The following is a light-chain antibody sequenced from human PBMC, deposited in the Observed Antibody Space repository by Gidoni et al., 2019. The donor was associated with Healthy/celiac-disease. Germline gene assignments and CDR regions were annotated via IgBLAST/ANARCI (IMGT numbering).Light chain of an antibody. CDR3: QQYNNWPPLT. J-gene: IGKJ4*01. CDR2: GAS. Sequence: EIVMTQSPSPLPVSPGERATLSCRASQGVSSNLAGYHQHPGQAPRLLISGASTMATAIPARFSGSGSGTEFTLTISSLQSEDFAVYYCQQYNNWPPLTFGGGTKVEIK. V-gene: IGKV3-15*01. CDR1: QGVSSN.